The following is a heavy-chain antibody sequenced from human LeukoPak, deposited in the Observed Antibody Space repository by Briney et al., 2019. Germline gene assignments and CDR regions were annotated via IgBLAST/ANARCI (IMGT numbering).Heavy chain of an antibody. Sequence: ASVKVSCKASGYTFTNYAMHWVRQAPGQRLEWMGWINAGNGNTKYSQKFQGRVTITRDTSASTAYMELSSLRSEDTAMYYCARGSTSDWPLDHWGQETLVTISS. V-gene: IGHV1-3*01. D-gene: IGHD2-2*01. CDR2: INAGNGNT. CDR3: ARGSTSDWPLDH. J-gene: IGHJ4*02. CDR1: GYTFTNYA.